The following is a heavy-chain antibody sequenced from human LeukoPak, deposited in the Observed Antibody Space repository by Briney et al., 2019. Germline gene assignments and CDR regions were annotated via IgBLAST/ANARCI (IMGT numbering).Heavy chain of an antibody. CDR2: IIPIFGTA. D-gene: IGHD2-15*01. J-gene: IGHJ4*02. CDR3: ARLRGKVAPHDY. V-gene: IGHV1-69*13. CDR1: GGTFSSYA. Sequence: ASVKVSCKASGGTFSSYAISWVRQAPGQGLEWMGGIIPIFGTANYAQKFQGRVTITADGSTSTAYMELSSLRSEDTAVYYCARLRGKVAPHDYWGQGTLVTVSS.